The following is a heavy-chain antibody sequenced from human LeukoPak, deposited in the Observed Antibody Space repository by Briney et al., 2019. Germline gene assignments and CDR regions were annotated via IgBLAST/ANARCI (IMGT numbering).Heavy chain of an antibody. CDR1: GYTFTSYA. CDR2: INTNTGNP. J-gene: IGHJ5*02. D-gene: IGHD6-13*01. Sequence: ASVKVSCKASGYTFTSYAMNWVRQAPGQGLEWMGWINTNTGNPTYAQGFTGRFVFSLDTSVSTAYLQISSLKAEDTAVYYCARGRIAAVYERPQLQVAYNWFDPWGQGTLVTVSS. V-gene: IGHV7-4-1*02. CDR3: ARGRIAAVYERPQLQVAYNWFDP.